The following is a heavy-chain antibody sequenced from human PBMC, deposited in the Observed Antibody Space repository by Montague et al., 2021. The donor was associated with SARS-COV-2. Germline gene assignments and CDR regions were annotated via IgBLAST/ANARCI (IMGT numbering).Heavy chain of an antibody. CDR3: AKDPHYDFWSGYYFDY. D-gene: IGHD3-3*01. CDR2: IYSGGSST. J-gene: IGHJ4*02. CDR1: GFTFSNYA. V-gene: IGHV3-23*03. Sequence: SLSLSFAASGFTFSNYAMCWVRQAPGKGLEWVSVIYSGGSSTYYADSVKGRFTISRDNSKNTLYLQMNSLRAEDTAVYYCAKDPHYDFWSGYYFDYWGQGTLVTVSS.